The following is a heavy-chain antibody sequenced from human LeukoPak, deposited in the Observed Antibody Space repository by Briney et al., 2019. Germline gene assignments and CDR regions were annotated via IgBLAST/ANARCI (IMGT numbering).Heavy chain of an antibody. CDR3: GTPNYTPSPKSRSPIPVAPSKTPSSLKLSSLPAAAPAVYYCARESVFRDPSSWPLVGS. D-gene: IGHD2-21*01. CDR2: IYYSGST. J-gene: IGHJ4*02. CDR1: GGSISSYY. Sequence: SETLSLTCTVSGGSISSYYWSWIRQPPGKGLEWIGYIYYSGSTNYNPSLKSRVTISVDTSKNQFSLKLSSVTAADTAVYYCGTPNYTPSPKSRSPIPVAPSKTPSSLKLSSLPAAAPAVYYCARESVFRDPSSWPLVGSWGQGTLAPVS. V-gene: IGHV4-59*12.